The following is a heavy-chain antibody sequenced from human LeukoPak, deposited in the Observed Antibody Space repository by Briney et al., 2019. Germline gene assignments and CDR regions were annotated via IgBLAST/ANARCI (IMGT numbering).Heavy chain of an antibody. CDR2: IWYDGSNK. CDR3: ARGISGWYDY. CDR1: GFTFSSYG. Sequence: PGRSLRLSCAASGFTFSSYGMRWVRQAPGKGLEWVAVIWYDGSNKYYADSVKGRFTISRDNSKNTLYLQMNSLRAEDTAVYYCARGISGWYDYWGQGTLVTVSS. J-gene: IGHJ4*02. D-gene: IGHD6-19*01. V-gene: IGHV3-33*01.